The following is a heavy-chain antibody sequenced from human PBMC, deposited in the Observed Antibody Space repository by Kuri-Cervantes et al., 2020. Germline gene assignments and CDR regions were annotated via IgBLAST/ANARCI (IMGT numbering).Heavy chain of an antibody. Sequence: GESLKISCAASGFTFRSYGMHWVRQAPGKGLEWVALIWFDGSNENYADSVKGRFTITRDNSKNTLFLHMDNLRAEDTAVYYCAKTSLIVMVIDWFDAWGQGTLVTVSS. CDR3: AKTSLIVMVIDWFDA. J-gene: IGHJ5*02. CDR2: IWFDGSNE. CDR1: GFTFRSYG. D-gene: IGHD3-22*01. V-gene: IGHV3-33*06.